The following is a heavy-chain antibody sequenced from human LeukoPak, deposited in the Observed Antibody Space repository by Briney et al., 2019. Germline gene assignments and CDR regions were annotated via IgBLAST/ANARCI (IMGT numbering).Heavy chain of an antibody. V-gene: IGHV3-74*01. CDR3: ARGGSGYNWNYFYDY. CDR2: ISTDGYTT. CDR1: GLAFSAYK. J-gene: IGHJ4*02. D-gene: IGHD1-7*01. Sequence: PGGSLRLSCAASGLAFSAYKMHWVRQAPRKGLVWVSRISTDGYTTDYADFVQGRFTASRDNTKNTWSLEMNSLRAEDTAVYYCARGGSGYNWNYFYDYWGQGTLVTVSS.